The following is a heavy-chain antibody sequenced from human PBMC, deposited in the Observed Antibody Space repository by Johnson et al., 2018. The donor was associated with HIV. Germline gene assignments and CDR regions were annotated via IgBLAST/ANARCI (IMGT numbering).Heavy chain of an antibody. V-gene: IGHV3-7*01. CDR1: RFTFKNYW. D-gene: IGHD3-3*01. CDR2: IKEDGREK. CDR3: ARDRRQFLEWLSDAFDI. J-gene: IGHJ3*02. Sequence: VQLVESGGGLVQPGGSLRLSCAASRFTFKNYWMTWVRQAPGKGLEWVANIKEDGREKYYVDSVQGRFTTSRANAKNSLYLQMSSLRAVETAVYYCARDRRQFLEWLSDAFDIWGQGTMVTVSS.